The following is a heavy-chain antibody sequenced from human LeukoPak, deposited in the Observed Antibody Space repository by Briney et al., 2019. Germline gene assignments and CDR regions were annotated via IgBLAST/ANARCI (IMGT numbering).Heavy chain of an antibody. V-gene: IGHV4-4*02. CDR3: ARQTYYYDSSGHITYFDY. J-gene: IGHJ4*02. Sequence: PSETLSLTCTVSGGSISSSNWWSWVRQPPGKGLEWIGEIYHSGSTNYNPSLKSRVTISVDTSKNQFSLKLSSVTAADTAVYYCARQTYYYDSSGHITYFDYWGQGTLVTVSS. CDR1: GGSISSSNW. D-gene: IGHD3-22*01. CDR2: IYHSGST.